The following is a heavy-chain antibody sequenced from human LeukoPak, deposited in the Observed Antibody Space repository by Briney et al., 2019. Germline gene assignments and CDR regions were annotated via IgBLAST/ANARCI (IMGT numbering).Heavy chain of an antibody. Sequence: GGSLRLSCAASGFTFSNYWMHWVRQAPGKGLVWVSGINSGGSSTSYADSVEGRFTISRDNAKNTLYLQMNSLRAEDTAVYYCAVDSSGYWAFDYWGQGTLVTVSS. J-gene: IGHJ4*02. CDR1: GFTFSNYW. CDR2: INSGGSST. V-gene: IGHV3-74*01. CDR3: AVDSSGYWAFDY. D-gene: IGHD3-22*01.